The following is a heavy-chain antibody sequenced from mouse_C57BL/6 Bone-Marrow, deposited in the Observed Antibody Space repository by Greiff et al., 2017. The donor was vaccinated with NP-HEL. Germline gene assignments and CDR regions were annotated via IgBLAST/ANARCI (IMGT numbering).Heavy chain of an antibody. Sequence: EVMLVESGGGLVKPGGSLKLSCAASGFTFSSYAMSWVRQTPEKRLEGVATISDGGSYTYYPDNVKGRFTISRDNAKNNLYLQMSHLKSEDTAMYYCARDRSTTVVADYWGQGTTLTVSS. CDR3: ARDRSTTVVADY. CDR2: ISDGGSYT. CDR1: GFTFSSYA. V-gene: IGHV5-4*01. D-gene: IGHD1-1*01. J-gene: IGHJ2*01.